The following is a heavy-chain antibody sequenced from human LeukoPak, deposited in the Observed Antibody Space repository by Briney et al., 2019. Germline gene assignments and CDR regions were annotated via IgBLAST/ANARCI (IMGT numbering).Heavy chain of an antibody. D-gene: IGHD5-24*01. Sequence: ASVKVSCKASGYTFTTYGSTWVRQAPEQGLEWMGWISAYNGNTNYAQKLQGRVTMTTDTSTSTAYMELRSLRSDDTAVYYCARALVDGYKELGYWGQGTLVTVSS. V-gene: IGHV1-18*01. CDR2: ISAYNGNT. J-gene: IGHJ4*02. CDR3: ARALVDGYKELGY. CDR1: GYTFTTYG.